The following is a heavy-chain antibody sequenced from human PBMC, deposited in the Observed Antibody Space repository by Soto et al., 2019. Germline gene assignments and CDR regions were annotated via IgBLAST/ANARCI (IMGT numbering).Heavy chain of an antibody. Sequence: QVQLVQSGAEVKKPGSSVKVSCKASGGTFSSYTISWVRQAPGQGLEWMGRIIPILGIANYAQKFQGRVTITADKSTSTAYMELSSLISEDTAVYYCARGIGKYCSGGSCYSSYYYGMDVWGQGTTVTVSS. D-gene: IGHD2-15*01. CDR1: GGTFSSYT. CDR2: IIPILGIA. CDR3: ARGIGKYCSGGSCYSSYYYGMDV. V-gene: IGHV1-69*02. J-gene: IGHJ6*02.